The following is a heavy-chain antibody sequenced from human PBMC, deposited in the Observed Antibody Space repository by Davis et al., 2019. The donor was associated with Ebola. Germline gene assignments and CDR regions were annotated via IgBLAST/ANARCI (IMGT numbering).Heavy chain of an antibody. CDR1: GYIFTTYG. V-gene: IGHV1-18*04. CDR2: ISVYNGNT. D-gene: IGHD4-11*01. Sequence: ASVQVSCKASGYIFTTYGISWVRQAPGQGLEWMGWISVYNGNTNYAQKLQGRVTMTTDTSTSTAYMELRSLRSDDTAVYYCARLALTIMDVRGKGTTVTVSS. J-gene: IGHJ6*04. CDR3: ARLALTIMDV.